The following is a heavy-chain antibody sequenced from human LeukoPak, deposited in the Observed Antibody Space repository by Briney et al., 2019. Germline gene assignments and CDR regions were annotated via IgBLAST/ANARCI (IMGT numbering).Heavy chain of an antibody. CDR2: IRSKAYGGTT. CDR3: ASRSGRQWLPYFDY. J-gene: IGHJ4*02. Sequence: GGSLRLSCAASGFTFSSYTMTWVRQAPGKGLEWVGFIRSKAYGGTTECAASVKGRFTISRDDSKSIAYLQMNSLKTEDTAVYHCASRSGRQWLPYFDYWGQGTLVTVSS. D-gene: IGHD1-26*01. CDR1: GFTFSSYT. V-gene: IGHV3-49*04.